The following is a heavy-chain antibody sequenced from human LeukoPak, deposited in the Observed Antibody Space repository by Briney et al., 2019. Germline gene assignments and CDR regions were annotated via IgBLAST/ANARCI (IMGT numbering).Heavy chain of an antibody. CDR3: AKDIGYYYDSSGYPDY. CDR2: ISWNSGSI. Sequence: GGSLRLSCAASGFTFDDYAMHWVRQAPGKGLEWVSGISWNSGSIGYADSVKGRFTISRDNAKNSLYLQMNSLRAEDTALYYCAKDIGYYYDSSGYPDYWGQGTLVTVSS. D-gene: IGHD3-22*01. J-gene: IGHJ4*02. V-gene: IGHV3-9*01. CDR1: GFTFDDYA.